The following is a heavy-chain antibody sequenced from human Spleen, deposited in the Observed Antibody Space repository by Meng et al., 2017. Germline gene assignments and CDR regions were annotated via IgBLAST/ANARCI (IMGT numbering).Heavy chain of an antibody. V-gene: IGHV1-2*06. CDR3: ARGSLLGLDF. D-gene: IGHD2-15*01. J-gene: IGHJ4*02. CDR1: GYTFSGFF. CDR2: INPNSGGA. Sequence: EQLLQAGAEVKKPGASVKVSCKASGYTFSGFFMHWVRQAPGQGLEYMGRINPNSGGANYAQKFQGRVTMTRDTSISTAYMDLSGLRSDDTAVYYCARGSLLGLDFWGRGTLVTVSS.